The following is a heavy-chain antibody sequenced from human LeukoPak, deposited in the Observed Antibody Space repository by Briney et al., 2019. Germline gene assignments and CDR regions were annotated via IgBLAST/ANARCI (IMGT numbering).Heavy chain of an antibody. CDR3: AELGITMIGGV. CDR1: GFIFSDYY. V-gene: IGHV3-21*01. D-gene: IGHD3-10*02. Sequence: GGSLRLSCEASGFIFSDYYMSWVRQAPGKGLEWLSSISGTNTYISHADSVKGRFTIARDNVRNSLYLQMNSLRAEDTAVYYCAELGITMIGGVWGKGTTVTISS. CDR2: ISGTNTYI. J-gene: IGHJ6*04.